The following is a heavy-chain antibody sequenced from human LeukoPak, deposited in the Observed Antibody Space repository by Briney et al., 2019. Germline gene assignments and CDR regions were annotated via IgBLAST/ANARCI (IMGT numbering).Heavy chain of an antibody. D-gene: IGHD5-18*01. V-gene: IGHV3-11*04. CDR2: ISSSGSTI. J-gene: IGHJ4*02. CDR3: ARTPLDTAMVTLGFDY. CDR1: GFPFSDYY. Sequence: GGSLRLSCAASGFPFSDYYMRWIRQPPGKGLEWASYISSSGSTIYYADSVKGRFTISRDNSKNTLYLQMNSLRAEDTAVYYCARTPLDTAMVTLGFDYWGQGTLVTVSS.